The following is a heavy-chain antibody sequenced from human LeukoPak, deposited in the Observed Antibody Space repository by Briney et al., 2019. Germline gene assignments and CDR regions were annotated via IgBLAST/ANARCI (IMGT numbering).Heavy chain of an antibody. Sequence: GGSLRLSCAASGFTFSSYGMHWVRQAPGKGLEWVAFIRYDGSNKYYADSVKGRFTISRDNSKNTLYLQMNSLIAEDTAVYYCAKAASSVGYDFWSGYRMSWFDPWGQGTLVTVSS. D-gene: IGHD3-3*01. V-gene: IGHV3-30*02. CDR1: GFTFSSYG. CDR3: AKAASSVGYDFWSGYRMSWFDP. CDR2: IRYDGSNK. J-gene: IGHJ5*02.